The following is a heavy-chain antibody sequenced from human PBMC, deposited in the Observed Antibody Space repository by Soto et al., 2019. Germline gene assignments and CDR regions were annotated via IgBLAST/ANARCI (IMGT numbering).Heavy chain of an antibody. J-gene: IGHJ6*03. CDR1: GGSISSYY. Sequence: QVQLQESGPGLVKPSETLSLTCTVSGGSISSYYWSWIRQPPGKGLEWIGYIYYSGSTNYNPSLKSRVTISVDTSKNQFSLKLSSVTAADTAVYYCARGYSSAYYYYYYMDVWGKGTTVTVSS. V-gene: IGHV4-59*01. CDR2: IYYSGST. CDR3: ARGYSSAYYYYYYMDV. D-gene: IGHD6-19*01.